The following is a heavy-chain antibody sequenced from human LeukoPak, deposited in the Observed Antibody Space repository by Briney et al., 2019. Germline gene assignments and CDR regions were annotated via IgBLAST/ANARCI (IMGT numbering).Heavy chain of an antibody. CDR3: ARETWWRFDY. J-gene: IGHJ4*02. CDR1: GFTFIKNY. CDR2: IKPDGSEK. Sequence: GGSLRLSCSASGFTFIKNYMSWFRQAPGKGLECVAKIKPDGSEKYYMDSVEGRFTISRDNSKNALYLQLNSLRAEDTAVYYCARETWWRFDYWGQGSPVTVSS. V-gene: IGHV3-7*01. D-gene: IGHD2-15*01.